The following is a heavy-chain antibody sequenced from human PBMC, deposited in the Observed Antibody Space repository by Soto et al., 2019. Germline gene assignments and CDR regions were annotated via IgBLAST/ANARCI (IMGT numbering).Heavy chain of an antibody. CDR2: INPNSGGT. CDR1: GYTFTGYY. J-gene: IGHJ5*02. D-gene: IGHD3-10*01. CDR3: ARERIPMVRGNWFDP. Sequence: WPPVKVSCKASGYTFTGYYMHWVRQAPGQGLEWMGWINPNSGGTNYAQKFQGWVTMTRDTSISTAYMELSRLRSDDTAVYYCARERIPMVRGNWFDPWGQGTLVTVSS. V-gene: IGHV1-2*04.